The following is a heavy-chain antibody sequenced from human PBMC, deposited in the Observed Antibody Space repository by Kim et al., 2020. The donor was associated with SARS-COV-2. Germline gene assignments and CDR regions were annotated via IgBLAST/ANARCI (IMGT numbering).Heavy chain of an antibody. Sequence: TYHGDSVRGRFTISRDHPKNTLYLQMNSLSVEDTAVYYCARGARFSANVDFWGQGTLVTVSS. CDR3: ARGARFSANVDF. D-gene: IGHD3-3*01. CDR2: T. J-gene: IGHJ4*02. V-gene: IGHV3-53*01.